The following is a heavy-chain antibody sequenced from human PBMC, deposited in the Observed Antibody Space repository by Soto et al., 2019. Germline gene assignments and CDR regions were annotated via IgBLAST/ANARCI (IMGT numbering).Heavy chain of an antibody. J-gene: IGHJ3*02. D-gene: IGHD1-1*01. V-gene: IGHV1-3*01. CDR1: GYTFTSYA. CDR2: INAGNGNT. CDR3: ARVFPATTYACDI. Sequence: ASVKVCCKASGYTFTSYAMHWVRQAPGQRLEWMGWINAGNGNTKYSQKFQGRVTITRDTSASTAYMELSSLRSEDTAVYYCARVFPATTYACDIWGQGTMVTVSS.